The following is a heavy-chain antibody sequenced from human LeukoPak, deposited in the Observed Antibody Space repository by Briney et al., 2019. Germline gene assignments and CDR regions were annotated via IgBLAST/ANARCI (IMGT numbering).Heavy chain of an antibody. V-gene: IGHV1-69*04. J-gene: IGHJ5*02. CDR1: GGTFSSYA. Sequence: SVKVSCKASGGTFSSYAISWVRQAPGQGLEWMGRIIPILGIANYAQKFQGRVTITADRSTSTAYMELSSLRSEDTAVYYCARGVEENDWFDPWGQGTLVTVSS. D-gene: IGHD1-1*01. CDR2: IIPILGIA. CDR3: ARGVEENDWFDP.